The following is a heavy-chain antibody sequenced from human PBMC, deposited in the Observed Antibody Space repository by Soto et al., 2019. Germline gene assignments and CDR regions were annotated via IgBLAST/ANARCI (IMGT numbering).Heavy chain of an antibody. CDR2: ISYDGSNK. V-gene: IGHV3-30*18. CDR3: AKDGLGWFDY. J-gene: IGHJ4*02. D-gene: IGHD2-21*01. CDR1: GFTFSSYG. Sequence: GGSLRLSCAASGFTFSSYGMHWVRQAPGKGLGWVAAISYDGSNKYYADSVKGRFTISRDNSKNTLYLQMNSLRAEDTAVYYCAKDGLGWFDYWGQGTLVTVSS.